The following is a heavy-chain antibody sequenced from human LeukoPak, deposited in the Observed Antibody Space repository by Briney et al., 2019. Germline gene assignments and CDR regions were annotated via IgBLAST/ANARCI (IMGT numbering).Heavy chain of an antibody. J-gene: IGHJ4*02. CDR3: AKGRLGVPTPYYFDY. CDR2: ISYDGSNK. D-gene: IGHD3-16*01. CDR1: GFTFSSYG. Sequence: GRSLRLSCAASGFTFSSYGMHWVRQAPGKGLEWVAVISYDGSNKYYADSVKGRFTISRDNSKNTLYLQMNSLRAEDTAVYYCAKGRLGVPTPYYFDYWGQGTLVTVSS. V-gene: IGHV3-30*18.